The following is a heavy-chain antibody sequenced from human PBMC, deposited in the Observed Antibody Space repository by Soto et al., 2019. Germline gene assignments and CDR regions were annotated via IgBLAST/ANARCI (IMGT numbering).Heavy chain of an antibody. J-gene: IGHJ3*01. D-gene: IGHD2-15*01. CDR1: GGSFTREA. CDR2: ILPFFGTA. Sequence: QVQLVQSGAEVKKPGSSVKVSCKASGGSFTREAINWVRQAPGQGPEWMGGILPFFGTADYAQKFQGRVTIPADVSTTAAYMELSTLTFEDTAVYYCAREHEFGGNSDAFDVWGQGTMVTVSS. CDR3: AREHEFGGNSDAFDV. V-gene: IGHV1-69*12.